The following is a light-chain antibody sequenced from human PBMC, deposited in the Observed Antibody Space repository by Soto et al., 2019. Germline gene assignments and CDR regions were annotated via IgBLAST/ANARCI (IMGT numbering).Light chain of an antibody. Sequence: EKVMTQSPATLSVSPGERATLSCRASENIKTRLAWYQQKPGQALSLLIYDAFTRATGVPARFSGSASGTEFTLTISSLQSEDFAVYYCQQYDEWPLTIGGGTKVEIK. CDR3: QQYDEWPLT. CDR2: DAF. V-gene: IGKV3-15*01. CDR1: ENIKTR. J-gene: IGKJ4*01.